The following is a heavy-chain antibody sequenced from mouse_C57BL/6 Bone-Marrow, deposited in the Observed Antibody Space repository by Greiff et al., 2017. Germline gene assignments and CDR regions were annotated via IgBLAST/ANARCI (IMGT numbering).Heavy chain of an antibody. D-gene: IGHD1-1*01. CDR3: TRFITTVAY. CDR1: GYTFTNYW. J-gene: IGHJ2*01. Sequence: VQLQQSGTVLARPGASVKMSCTTSGYTFTNYWMHWVKPRPGQGLEWIGAIYPGNSDTSYTQKFKGKAKLTAVTSASTAYMELSSRTNEDSAVYYCTRFITTVAYWGQGTTLTVSS. V-gene: IGHV1-5*01. CDR2: IYPGNSDT.